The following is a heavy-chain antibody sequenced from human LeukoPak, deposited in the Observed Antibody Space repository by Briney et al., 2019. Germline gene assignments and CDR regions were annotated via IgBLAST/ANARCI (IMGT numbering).Heavy chain of an antibody. D-gene: IGHD1-20*01. CDR2: VDHSGSI. CDR3: ARGQPPKTVTGTLEGVDV. CDR1: GGSISSSSYY. J-gene: IGHJ6*02. Sequence: SETLSLTCTVSGGSISSSSYYWGWIRQTPGKGLAWLAEVDHSGSITCNPSLKSRVAMSIVTSKNQVSLNLTSVSAADTTVTYCARGQPPKTVTGTLEGVDVWGQGTTVTVSS. V-gene: IGHV4-39*07.